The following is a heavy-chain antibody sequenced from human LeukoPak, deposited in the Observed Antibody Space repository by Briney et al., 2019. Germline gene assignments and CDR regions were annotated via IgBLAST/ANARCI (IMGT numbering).Heavy chain of an antibody. D-gene: IGHD5-18*01. CDR3: AKSSPLTSGYSYGPNSGLDY. J-gene: IGHJ4*02. CDR2: FDPEDGET. Sequence: ASVKVSCKVSGYTLTELSMHWVRQAPGKGLEWMGGFDPEDGETIYAQKFQGRVTMTEDTSTDTAYMELSSLRAEDTAVYYCAKSSPLTSGYSYGPNSGLDYWGQGTLVTVSS. V-gene: IGHV1-24*01. CDR1: GYTLTELS.